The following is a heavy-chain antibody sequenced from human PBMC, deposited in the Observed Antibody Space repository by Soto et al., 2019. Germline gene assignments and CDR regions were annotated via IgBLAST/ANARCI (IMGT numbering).Heavy chain of an antibody. CDR2: IDPDGGST. CDR1: GYSFTSYF. D-gene: IGHD3-3*01. V-gene: IGHV1-46*01. J-gene: IGHJ4*02. Sequence: EASVKVSCKASGYSFTSYFMHWVRQAPGQGPEWMGIIDPDGGSTSYAQKFQGRVTMTTDTSTSTVYVELSSLRSEDTAVYYCASLIGVDTLRDYWGQGTLVTVSS. CDR3: ASLIGVDTLRDY.